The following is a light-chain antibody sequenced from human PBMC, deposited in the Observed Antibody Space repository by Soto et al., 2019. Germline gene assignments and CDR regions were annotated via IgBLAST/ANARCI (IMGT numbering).Light chain of an antibody. CDR1: QSVSSY. J-gene: IGKJ5*01. Sequence: EIVLTQSPATLSLSPGERATLSCRASQSVSSYLAWYQQKPGQAPRLLIYDASNRATGIPARFSGSGSGTDFTLSFSSLEPEDFAVYYCQQRSHWPPITFGQGTRLEIK. V-gene: IGKV3-11*01. CDR2: DAS. CDR3: QQRSHWPPIT.